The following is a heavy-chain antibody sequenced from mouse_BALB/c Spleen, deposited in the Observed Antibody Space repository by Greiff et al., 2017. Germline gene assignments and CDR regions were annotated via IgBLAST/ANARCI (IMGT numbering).Heavy chain of an antibody. CDR2: ISSGSSTI. CDR3: ARFYDYDERAWFAY. CDR1: GFTFSSFG. Sequence: EVMLVESGGGLVQPGGSRKLSCAASGFTFSSFGMHWVRQAPEKGLEWVAYISSGSSTIYYADTVKGRFTISRDNPKNTLFLQMTSLRSEDTAMYYCARFYDYDERAWFAYWGQGTLVTVSA. J-gene: IGHJ3*01. D-gene: IGHD2-4*01. V-gene: IGHV5-17*02.